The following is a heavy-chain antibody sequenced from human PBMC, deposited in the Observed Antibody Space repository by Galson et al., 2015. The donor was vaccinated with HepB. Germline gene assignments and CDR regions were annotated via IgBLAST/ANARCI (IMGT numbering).Heavy chain of an antibody. CDR1: GFTFNSYA. D-gene: IGHD3-22*01. CDR2: ISGSGGTT. V-gene: IGHV3-23*01. Sequence: SLRLSCAASGFTFNSYAMYWVRQAPGKGLEWVSAISGSGGTTYYADSVKGRFTISRDNSKNTLYVQMNSLRAEDTAIYYCAKDAATTYYYDSSGPQSAFDIWGQGTMVTVSS. J-gene: IGHJ3*02. CDR3: AKDAATTYYYDSSGPQSAFDI.